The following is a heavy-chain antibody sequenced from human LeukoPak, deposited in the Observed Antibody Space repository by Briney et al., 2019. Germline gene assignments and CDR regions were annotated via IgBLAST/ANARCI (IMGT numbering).Heavy chain of an antibody. CDR2: IYYSGST. CDR3: ATGGGEAPDC. Sequence: SETLSLTCTVSGGSISSYYWSWIRQPPGKGLEWIGYIYYSGSTNYNPSLKSRVTISVDTSKNRFSLKLSSVTAADTAVYYCATGGGEAPDCWGQGTLVTVSS. D-gene: IGHD4-17*01. CDR1: GGSISSYY. J-gene: IGHJ4*02. V-gene: IGHV4-59*12.